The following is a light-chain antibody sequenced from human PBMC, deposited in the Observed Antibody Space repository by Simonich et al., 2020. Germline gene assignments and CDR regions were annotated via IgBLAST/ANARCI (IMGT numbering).Light chain of an antibody. CDR2: EDN. CDR3: QSYDSSNRV. V-gene: IGLV6-57*01. J-gene: IGLJ3*02. CDR1: RGSIASNY. Sequence: NFMLTQPHSVSESPGKTVTISCTRSRGSIASNYVQWYQQRPGSSPTTVHYEDNHRPSGGPGRFSGSIDSSSNSASLTISGLKTEDEADYYCQSYDSSNRVFGGGTKLTVL.